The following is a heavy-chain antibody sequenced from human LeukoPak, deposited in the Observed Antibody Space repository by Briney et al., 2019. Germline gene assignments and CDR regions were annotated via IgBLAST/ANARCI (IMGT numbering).Heavy chain of an antibody. Sequence: SETLSLTCAVYGGSFSGYYWSWIRQPPGKGLEWIGEINHSGSTYYNPSLKSRVTISVDTSKSQFSLKLSSVTAADTAVYYCAQSLTYYDFWSGYPSRYFDYWGQGTLVTVSS. J-gene: IGHJ4*02. CDR1: GGSFSGYY. CDR2: INHSGST. CDR3: AQSLTYYDFWSGYPSRYFDY. V-gene: IGHV4-34*01. D-gene: IGHD3-3*01.